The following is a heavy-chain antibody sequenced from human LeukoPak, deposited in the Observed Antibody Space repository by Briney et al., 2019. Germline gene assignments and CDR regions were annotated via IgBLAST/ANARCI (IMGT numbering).Heavy chain of an antibody. Sequence: GGSLRLSCAASGFTFSSYAMRWVRQAPGKGLEWVSAISGSGGSTYYADSVKGRFTISRDNSKNTLYLQMNSLRAEDTAVYYCAKWGRQWLVPYYFDYWGQGTLVTVSS. J-gene: IGHJ4*02. CDR3: AKWGRQWLVPYYFDY. CDR2: ISGSGGST. CDR1: GFTFSSYA. V-gene: IGHV3-23*01. D-gene: IGHD6-19*01.